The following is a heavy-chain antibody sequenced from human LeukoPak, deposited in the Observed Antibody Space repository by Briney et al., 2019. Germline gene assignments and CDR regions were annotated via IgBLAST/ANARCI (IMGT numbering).Heavy chain of an antibody. CDR1: GFTFSSYG. V-gene: IGHV3-30*02. CDR2: IRYDGSNK. J-gene: IGHJ4*02. CDR3: AKAPIVVVPAAIVRDDY. D-gene: IGHD2-2*01. Sequence: PGGSLRLSCAASGFTFSSYGMHWVRQAPGKGLEWVAFIRYDGSNKYYADSVKGRFTISRDNSKNTLYLQMNSLRAEDTAVYYCAKAPIVVVPAAIVRDDYWGQGTLVTVSS.